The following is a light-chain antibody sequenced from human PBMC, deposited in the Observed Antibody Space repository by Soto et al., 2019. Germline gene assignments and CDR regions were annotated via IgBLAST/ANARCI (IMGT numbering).Light chain of an antibody. J-gene: IGLJ2*01. CDR3: CSYAGSPYVV. CDR1: SSDVGGYNY. Sequence: QSVLTQPRSVSASPGQSVTISCTGTSSDVGGYNYVSWYQQHPGKAPKLMIYDVSKRPSGVPDRFSGSKSGNTASLTISGLQAEDEADYYCCSYAGSPYVVFGGGTKLTVL. V-gene: IGLV2-11*01. CDR2: DVS.